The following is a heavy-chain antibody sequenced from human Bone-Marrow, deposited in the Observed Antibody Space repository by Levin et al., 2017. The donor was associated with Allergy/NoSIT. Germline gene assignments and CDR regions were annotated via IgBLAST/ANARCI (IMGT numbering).Heavy chain of an antibody. Sequence: PSETLSLTCAVYGGSFGGYYWSWLRQPPGKSLEWIGEVNHRGSTTYNPSLKLRSTLSVDTSTNQFSVKLNSVTAADTAVYFCEGFSIRYGAFDIWGQGTMVNVSS. CDR1: GGSFGGYY. D-gene: IGHD4-17*01. J-gene: IGHJ3*02. CDR3: EGFSIRYGAFDI. CDR2: VNHRGST. V-gene: IGHV4-34*01.